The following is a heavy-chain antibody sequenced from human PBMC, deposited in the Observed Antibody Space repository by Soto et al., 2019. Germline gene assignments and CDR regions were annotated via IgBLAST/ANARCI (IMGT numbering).Heavy chain of an antibody. CDR2: INHSGST. CDR3: ARVGGTQYYHFWSGYYYYYGLDV. CDR1: GGSFSGYY. V-gene: IGHV4-34*01. Sequence: ASETLSLTCAVYGGSFSGYYWSWIRQPPGKGLEWIGEINHSGSTNYNPSLKSRVTISVDTSKNQFSLKLSSVTAADTAVYYCARVGGTQYYHFWSGYYYYYGLDVWGQGTTVTVSS. D-gene: IGHD3-3*01. J-gene: IGHJ6*02.